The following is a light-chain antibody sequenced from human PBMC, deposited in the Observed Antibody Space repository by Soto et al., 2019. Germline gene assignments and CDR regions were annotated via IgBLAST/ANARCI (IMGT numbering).Light chain of an antibody. Sequence: AIQMTQSPSSLSASVGDRVTITCRASQDIRNDLGWYQQKPGKAPKLLIYAASSLQSEVPSRFSGSGSGTDFTLTISSLQPEDFATYDCRQDHGFPLTCGGGTKVEIK. V-gene: IGKV1-6*01. CDR1: QDIRND. CDR3: RQDHGFPLT. CDR2: AAS. J-gene: IGKJ4*01.